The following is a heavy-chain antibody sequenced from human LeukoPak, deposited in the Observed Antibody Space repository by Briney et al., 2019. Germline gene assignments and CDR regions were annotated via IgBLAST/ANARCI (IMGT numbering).Heavy chain of an antibody. CDR2: ISSSSSYI. V-gene: IGHV3-21*01. Sequence: GGSLRLSCAASGFTFSSYSMDWVRQAPGKGLEWVSSISSSSSYIYYADSVKGRFTISRDNAKKSLYLQMNSLRAEDTAVYYCASDIVVVPAAISVYWGQGTLVTVSS. CDR1: GFTFSSYS. D-gene: IGHD2-2*01. J-gene: IGHJ4*02. CDR3: ASDIVVVPAAISVY.